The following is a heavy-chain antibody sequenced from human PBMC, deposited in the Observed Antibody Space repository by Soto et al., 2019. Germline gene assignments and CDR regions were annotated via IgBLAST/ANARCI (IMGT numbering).Heavy chain of an antibody. D-gene: IGHD3-3*01. CDR1: GGTFSSYA. Sequence: QVQLVQSGAEVKKPGSSVKVSCKASGGTFSSYAISWVRQAPGQGLEWMGGIIPIFGTANYAQKFQGRVTITAAESTSTAYMELSSLRSEDTAVYYCARVNYDFWSGYSAPFDYWGQGTLVTVSS. V-gene: IGHV1-69*01. CDR2: IIPIFGTA. J-gene: IGHJ4*02. CDR3: ARVNYDFWSGYSAPFDY.